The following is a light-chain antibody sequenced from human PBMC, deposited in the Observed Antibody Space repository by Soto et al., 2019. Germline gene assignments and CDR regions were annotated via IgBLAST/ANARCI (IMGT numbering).Light chain of an antibody. J-gene: IGKJ5*01. CDR3: QQRSNWPPT. CDR2: DAS. Sequence: IVMTQSPATLSVSPGEGATLSCRASQAISDNLAWYQHKPGQPPRLLIYDASTGATGIPARFSGGGSGTDFTLTISSLEPEDFAVYYCQQRSNWPPTFGQGTRLEIK. V-gene: IGKV3-11*01. CDR1: QAISDN.